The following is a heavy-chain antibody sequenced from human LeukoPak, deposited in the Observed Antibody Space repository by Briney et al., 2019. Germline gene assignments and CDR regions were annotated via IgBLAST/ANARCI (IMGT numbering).Heavy chain of an antibody. J-gene: IGHJ4*02. D-gene: IGHD3-22*01. V-gene: IGHV1-8*01. Sequence: GASVKVSCKASGYTFTSCDINWVRQATGQGLEWMGWMNPNSGNTGYAQKFQGRVTMTRNTSISTAYMELSSLRSEDTAVYYCARGQYYYDSSVSFPFDYWGEGTLVTVSS. CDR2: MNPNSGNT. CDR1: GYTFTSCD. CDR3: ARGQYYYDSSVSFPFDY.